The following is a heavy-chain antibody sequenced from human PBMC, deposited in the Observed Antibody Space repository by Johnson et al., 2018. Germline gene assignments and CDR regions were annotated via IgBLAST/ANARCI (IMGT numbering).Heavy chain of an antibody. D-gene: IGHD4-17*01. CDR1: GFTFDDYA. V-gene: IGHV3-30*18. CDR2: IWYDGSNK. J-gene: IGHJ1*01. CDR3: AKDMTTVTPAYFQH. Sequence: QVQLVQSGGGLVQPGRSLRLSCAASGFTFDDYAMHWVRQAPDKGLEWVAVIWYDGSNKYYADSVKGRFTISRDNSKNTLYLQMNSLRAEDTAVYYCAKDMTTVTPAYFQHWGQGTLVTVSS.